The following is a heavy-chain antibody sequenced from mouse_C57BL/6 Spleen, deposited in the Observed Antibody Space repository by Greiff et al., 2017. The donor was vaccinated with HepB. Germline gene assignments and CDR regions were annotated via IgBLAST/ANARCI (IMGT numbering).Heavy chain of an antibody. V-gene: IGHV1-76*01. CDR1: GYTFTDYY. CDR2: IYPGSGNT. Sequence: QVQLQQSGAELVRPGASVKLSCKASGYTFTDYYINWVKQRPGQGLEWIARIYPGSGNTYYNEKFKGKATLTAEKSSSTAYMQLSSLTSEDSAVYFCARGRTIVAPCFDYWGQGTTLTVSS. D-gene: IGHD1-1*01. J-gene: IGHJ2*01. CDR3: ARGRTIVAPCFDY.